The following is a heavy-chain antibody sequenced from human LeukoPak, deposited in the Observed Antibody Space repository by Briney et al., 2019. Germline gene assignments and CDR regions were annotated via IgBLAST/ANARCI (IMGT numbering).Heavy chain of an antibody. J-gene: IGHJ4*02. CDR2: IYYSGST. CDR3: ARVKGWTTYYFDY. Sequence: SETLSLTCAVSGGSISSYYWSWIRQPPGKGLEWIGYIYYSGSTNYNPSLKSRVTISVDTSKSQFSLKLSSVTAADTAVYYCARVKGWTTYYFDYWGQGTLVTVSS. CDR1: GGSISSYY. D-gene: IGHD3/OR15-3a*01. V-gene: IGHV4-59*01.